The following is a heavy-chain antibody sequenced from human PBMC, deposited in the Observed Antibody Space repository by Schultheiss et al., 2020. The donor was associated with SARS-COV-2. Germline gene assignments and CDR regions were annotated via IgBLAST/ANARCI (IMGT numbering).Heavy chain of an antibody. J-gene: IGHJ5*02. CDR2: INHSGST. D-gene: IGHD3-9*01. CDR1: GGSFSGYY. Sequence: SQTLSLTCAVYGGSFSGYYWSWIRQPPGKGLEWIGEINHSGSTNYNPSLKSRVTISLDTSKNQFSLRLSSVTAADTAVYYCARQGISRYFETSDPWGQGTLVTVSS. V-gene: IGHV4-34*01. CDR3: ARQGISRYFETSDP.